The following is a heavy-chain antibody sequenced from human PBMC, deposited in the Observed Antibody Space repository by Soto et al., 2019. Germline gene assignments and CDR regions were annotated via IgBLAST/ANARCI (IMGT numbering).Heavy chain of an antibody. CDR3: VNTRGLIDY. CDR1: GFPFGIYT. D-gene: IGHD1-1*01. CDR2: IGGSGGGT. J-gene: IGHJ4*02. V-gene: IGHV3-23*01. Sequence: DVQLLESGGGLVQPGKSLKLSCAASGFPFGIYTMSWVRQAPGKGLEWVSLIGGSGGGTNYAASVRGRFTTTRDNSKNTLYLHMRSLRPEDTAMYYCVNTRGLIDYWGQGTLVTVSS.